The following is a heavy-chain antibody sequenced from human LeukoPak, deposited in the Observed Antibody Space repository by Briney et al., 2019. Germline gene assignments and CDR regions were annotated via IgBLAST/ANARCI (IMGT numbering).Heavy chain of an antibody. D-gene: IGHD1-26*01. J-gene: IGHJ3*02. Sequence: KPSETLSLTCTVSGGSISSSSYYWGWIRQPPGKGLEWIGSIYYSGSTYYNPSLKSRVTISVDTSKNQFSLKLSSVTAADTAVYYCAREVDEEGAFDIWGQGTMVTVSS. CDR1: GGSISSSSYY. CDR2: IYYSGST. CDR3: AREVDEEGAFDI. V-gene: IGHV4-39*07.